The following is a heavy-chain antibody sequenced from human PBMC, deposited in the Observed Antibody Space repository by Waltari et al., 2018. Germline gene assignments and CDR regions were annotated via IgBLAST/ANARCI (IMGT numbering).Heavy chain of an antibody. CDR3: ARERDCSSTSCPFDY. CDR2: IYYRWST. Sequence: QLQLQESGPGLVKPSETLSLTCTVSGGSISSSSYYWGWIRQPPGKGLEWIGSIYYRWSTYYNPSLKSRVTMSVDTSKNQFSLKLSSVTAADTAVYYCARERDCSSTSCPFDYWGQGTLVTVSS. V-gene: IGHV4-39*07. CDR1: GGSISSSSYY. J-gene: IGHJ4*02. D-gene: IGHD2-2*01.